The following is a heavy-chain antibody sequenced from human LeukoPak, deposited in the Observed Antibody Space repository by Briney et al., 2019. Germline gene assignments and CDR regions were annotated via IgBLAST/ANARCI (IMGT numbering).Heavy chain of an antibody. D-gene: IGHD6-6*01. CDR3: SRAEYSPGYYSYDYYYMDV. J-gene: IGHJ6*03. Sequence: TGGSLRLSCAASGFTVSTNYMSWVRQAPGKGLEWVSVIYSGGRTYYADSVKGRFTISRDNAKNSLYLQMNSLRAEDTAVYFCSRAEYSPGYYSYDYYYMDVWGKGTTVTVSS. V-gene: IGHV3-53*01. CDR1: GFTVSTNY. CDR2: IYSGGRT.